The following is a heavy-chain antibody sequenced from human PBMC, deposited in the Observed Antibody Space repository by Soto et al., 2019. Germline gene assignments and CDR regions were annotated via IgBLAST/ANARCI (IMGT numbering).Heavy chain of an antibody. D-gene: IGHD6-13*01. Sequence: QVQLVQSGAEVKKPGASVKVSCKASGYTFIGYYMYWVRQAPGQGLEWMGWINPNSGGTNYAQKFQGWVTMTRDTSISTAYMELSRLRSDDTAVYYCAVAAAETDPPGCIDYYYGMDVWGQGTTVTVSS. J-gene: IGHJ6*02. CDR3: AVAAAETDPPGCIDYYYGMDV. CDR2: INPNSGGT. V-gene: IGHV1-2*04. CDR1: GYTFIGYY.